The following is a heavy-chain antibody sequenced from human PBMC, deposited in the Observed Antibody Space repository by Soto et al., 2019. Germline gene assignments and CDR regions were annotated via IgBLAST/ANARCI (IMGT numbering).Heavy chain of an antibody. V-gene: IGHV3-23*01. D-gene: IGHD6-19*01. CDR3: VKENPVAVAGY. Sequence: EEQLLESGGGLVQPGGSLRLSCVVSGITFSDYAMSWVRQAPGKGLEWVSAISPSAAATYYADSVKGRFTISRDNSKNTLSLQMDSLRVEDTAVYYCVKENPVAVAGYWGQGTLVTVSS. CDR1: GITFSDYA. J-gene: IGHJ4*02. CDR2: ISPSAAAT.